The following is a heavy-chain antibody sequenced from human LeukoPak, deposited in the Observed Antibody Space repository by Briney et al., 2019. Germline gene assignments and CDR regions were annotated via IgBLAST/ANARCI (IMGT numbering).Heavy chain of an antibody. Sequence: SETLSLTCAVYGGSFNGYYWSWVRQPPGKGLEWIGEINHSGSTNYNPSLKSRVTISVDTSKNQFSLKLSSVTAADTAVYYCARRSSILGYCSSTSCYRVWFDPWGQGTLVTVSS. CDR3: ARRSSILGYCSSTSCYRVWFDP. CDR2: INHSGST. CDR1: GGSFNGYY. D-gene: IGHD2-2*01. V-gene: IGHV4-34*01. J-gene: IGHJ5*02.